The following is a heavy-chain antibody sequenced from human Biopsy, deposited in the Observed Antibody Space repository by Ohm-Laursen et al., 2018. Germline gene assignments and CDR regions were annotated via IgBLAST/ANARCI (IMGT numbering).Heavy chain of an antibody. V-gene: IGHV3-49*03. J-gene: IGHJ4*02. CDR2: IRSSGYGGTA. Sequence: SLRLSCAASGFTFNNYGMKWFRQGPGKGLEWVGLIRSSGYGGTADYAASVKGRFTISRDDSKSFAYLQMTSLRTEDTAVYFCAREGLGTTADYWGQGILVTVSS. D-gene: IGHD1/OR15-1a*01. CDR1: GFTFNNYG. CDR3: AREGLGTTADY.